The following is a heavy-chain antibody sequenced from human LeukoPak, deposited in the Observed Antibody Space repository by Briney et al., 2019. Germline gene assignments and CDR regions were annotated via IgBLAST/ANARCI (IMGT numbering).Heavy chain of an antibody. CDR1: GYTFTSYA. D-gene: IGHD4-17*01. J-gene: IGHJ4*02. V-gene: IGHV7-4-1*02. CDR2: INTNTGNP. CDR3: ARGYTKDMTSVTHFDY. Sequence: ASVKVSCKASGYTFTSYAMNWVRQAPGQGLEWMGWINTNTGNPTYAQGFTGRFVFSLDTSVSTAYLQTSSLKAEDTAVYYCARGYTKDMTSVTHFDYWGQGTLVTVSS.